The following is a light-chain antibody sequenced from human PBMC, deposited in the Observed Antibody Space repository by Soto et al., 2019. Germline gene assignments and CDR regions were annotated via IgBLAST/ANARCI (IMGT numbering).Light chain of an antibody. CDR3: KQADSFPPT. J-gene: IGKJ4*01. CDR1: QLISNY. V-gene: IGKV3-11*01. CDR2: DAY. Sequence: EIVLTQSPATLSLSPGETATLSCRANQLISNYLAWYQQKPGQAPRLLIYDAYNRATGIQARFSGSGSGTYYTLTIRSLQPEDFGTYYCKQADSFPPTFGGGTKVDIK.